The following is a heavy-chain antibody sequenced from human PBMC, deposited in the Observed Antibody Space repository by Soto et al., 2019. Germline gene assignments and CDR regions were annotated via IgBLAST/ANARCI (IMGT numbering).Heavy chain of an antibody. J-gene: IGHJ4*02. D-gene: IGHD2-2*01. CDR2: INSDGSST. CDR3: ARGPPAAIGPDY. Sequence: EVQLVESGGGLVQPGGSLRLSCAASGFTLSSYWMHWVRQAPGKGLVWVSRINSDGSSTSYADSVKGRFTISRDNAKNTLDLQMNILRAEDTAVYYCARGPPAAIGPDYWGQGTLVTVSS. CDR1: GFTLSSYW. V-gene: IGHV3-74*01.